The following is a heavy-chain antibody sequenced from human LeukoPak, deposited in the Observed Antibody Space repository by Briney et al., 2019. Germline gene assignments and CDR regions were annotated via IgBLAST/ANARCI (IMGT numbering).Heavy chain of an antibody. D-gene: IGHD5-24*01. CDR3: AKGFPEMATMQACFDY. CDR2: ISGSGGTT. Sequence: PGGSLRLSCAASGFTYSSYAMSWVRQAPGKGLEWVSAISGSGGTTYYADSVKGRFTISRDNSKNTLYLQMNSLRVEDTAVYYCAKGFPEMATMQACFDYWGQGTLVTVSS. CDR1: GFTYSSYA. J-gene: IGHJ4*02. V-gene: IGHV3-23*01.